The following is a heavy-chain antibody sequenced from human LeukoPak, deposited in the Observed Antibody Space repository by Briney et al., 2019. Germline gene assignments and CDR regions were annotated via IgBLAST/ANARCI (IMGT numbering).Heavy chain of an antibody. CDR2: ISSSGSTI. V-gene: IGHV3-48*03. CDR3: ARAGYSYGYWFDY. Sequence: GGSLRFPCAASGFTFSSYEMNWVRQAPGKGLEWVSYISSSGSTIYYADSVKGRFTISRDNAKNSLYLQMNSLRAEDTAVYYCARAGYSYGYWFDYWGQGTLVTVSS. J-gene: IGHJ4*02. D-gene: IGHD5-18*01. CDR1: GFTFSSYE.